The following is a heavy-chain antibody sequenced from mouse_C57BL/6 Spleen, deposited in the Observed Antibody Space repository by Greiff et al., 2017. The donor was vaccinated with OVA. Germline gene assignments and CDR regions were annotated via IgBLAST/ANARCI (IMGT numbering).Heavy chain of an antibody. CDR2: INPSTGGT. Sequence: EVQLQQSGPELVKPGASVKISCKASGYSFTGYYMNWVKQSPEKSLEWIGEINPSTGGTTYNQKFKAKATLTVDKSSSTAYMQLKSLTSEDSAVYYCARNYYGSSYVGGFDYWGQGTTLTVSS. J-gene: IGHJ2*01. D-gene: IGHD1-1*01. V-gene: IGHV1-42*01. CDR1: GYSFTGYY. CDR3: ARNYYGSSYVGGFDY.